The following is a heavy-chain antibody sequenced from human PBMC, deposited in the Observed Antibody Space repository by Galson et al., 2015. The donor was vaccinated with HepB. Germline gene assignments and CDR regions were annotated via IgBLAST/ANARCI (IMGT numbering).Heavy chain of an antibody. CDR1: GFAFSSYA. CDR3: AKDQGSYDFSYNGMDM. Sequence: SLRLSCAASGFAFSSYAMHWVREAPGKGLEWVAGTAYNGNREYYGDSVRGRFTIARDNSKNTLYLEIKSLRAENTAVYYCAKDQGSYDFSYNGMDMWGQGTTVSVSS. V-gene: IGHV3-30*18. CDR2: TAYNGNRE. J-gene: IGHJ6*02. D-gene: IGHD5-12*01.